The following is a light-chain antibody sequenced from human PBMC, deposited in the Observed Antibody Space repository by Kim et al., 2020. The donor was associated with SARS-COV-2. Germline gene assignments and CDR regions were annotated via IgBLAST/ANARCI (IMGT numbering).Light chain of an antibody. V-gene: IGKV1-9*01. CDR1: QVINNY. CDR3: QQLKTYPQT. Sequence: ASVGHRVPLACRASQVINNYLAWYQQKPGKAPKLLIYVASTLQSGVPSRYRGSGSGTDFTLTISSLQPEDFATYYCQQLKTYPQTFGQGTKLEI. J-gene: IGKJ2*01. CDR2: VAS.